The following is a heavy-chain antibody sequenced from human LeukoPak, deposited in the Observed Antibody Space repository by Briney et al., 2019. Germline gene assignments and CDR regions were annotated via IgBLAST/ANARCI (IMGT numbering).Heavy chain of an antibody. V-gene: IGHV3-7*01. CDR2: IKQDGSEK. J-gene: IGHJ4*02. Sequence: GGSLRLSCAASGFTFSSYWMSWVRQAPGKGLEWVASIKQDGSEKYYVDSVKGRSAISRDNARNSLYLQMISLRGEDTAVYYCARDRYGDYFFDYWGQGTLVTVSP. D-gene: IGHD4-17*01. CDR3: ARDRYGDYFFDY. CDR1: GFTFSSYW.